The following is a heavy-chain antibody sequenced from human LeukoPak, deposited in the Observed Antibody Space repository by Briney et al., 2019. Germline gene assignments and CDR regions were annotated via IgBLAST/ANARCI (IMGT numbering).Heavy chain of an antibody. D-gene: IGHD6-13*01. CDR2: INQDGSEK. V-gene: IGHV3-7*01. Sequence: GGSLRLSCAASGFIYSNYGMTWVRQAPGKGQEWVANINQDGSEKYYVDSVKGRFTFSRDNAKNSLYLQMNSLRAEDTALYYCVKVSVAAPGSDYWGQGTLVTVSS. J-gene: IGHJ4*02. CDR3: VKVSVAAPGSDY. CDR1: GFIYSNYG.